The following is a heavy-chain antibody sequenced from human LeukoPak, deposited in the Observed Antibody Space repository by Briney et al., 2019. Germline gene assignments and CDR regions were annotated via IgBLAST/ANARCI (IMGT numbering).Heavy chain of an antibody. Sequence: ASVKVSCKASGYTFTSYDINWVRQATGQGLEWMGWINPNSGNTGYAQKFQGRVTMTRNTSISTAYMELSSLRSEDTAVYYCARGAYTPRQEYCSSTSCYTDNWFDPWGQGTLVTVSS. CDR1: GYTFTSYD. D-gene: IGHD2-2*02. CDR2: INPNSGNT. V-gene: IGHV1-8*01. CDR3: ARGAYTPRQEYCSSTSCYTDNWFDP. J-gene: IGHJ5*02.